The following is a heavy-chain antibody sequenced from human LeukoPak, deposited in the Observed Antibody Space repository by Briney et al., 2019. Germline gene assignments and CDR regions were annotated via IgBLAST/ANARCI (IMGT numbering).Heavy chain of an antibody. CDR1: GGTFSSYA. V-gene: IGHV1-69*13. Sequence: SVKVSCKASGGTFSSYAISWVRQAPGQGLEWMGGIIPIFGIANYAQKFQGRVTITADESTSTAYMELSSLRSEDTAVYYCARDYRCSSTSCHPDHWGQGTLVTVSS. CDR3: ARDYRCSSTSCHPDH. D-gene: IGHD2-2*01. J-gene: IGHJ4*02. CDR2: IIPIFGIA.